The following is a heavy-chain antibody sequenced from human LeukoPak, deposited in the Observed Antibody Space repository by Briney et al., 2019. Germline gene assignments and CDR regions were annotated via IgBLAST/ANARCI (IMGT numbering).Heavy chain of an antibody. CDR3: ARDAADHGPFDY. V-gene: IGHV3-30*02. Sequence: PGGSLRLSCAASGFNFNHAWMTWVRQAPGKGLEWVAFIRYDGSNKYYADSVKGRFTISRDNSKNTLYLQMNSLRAEDTAVYYCARDAADHGPFDYWGQGTLVTVSS. CDR1: GFNFNHAW. CDR2: IRYDGSNK. J-gene: IGHJ4*02. D-gene: IGHD6-13*01.